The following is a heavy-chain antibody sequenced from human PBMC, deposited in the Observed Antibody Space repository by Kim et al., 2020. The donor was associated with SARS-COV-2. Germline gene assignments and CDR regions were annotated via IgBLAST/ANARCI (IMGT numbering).Heavy chain of an antibody. Sequence: GGSLRLSCAASGFTFSTYEMNWVRQAPGKGLELVSYISGSGTTIYYADSVKGRFTISRDNAKNSLYLQMNSLRAEDTAVYYCARVFSGIPWGQGTLVTVS. CDR2: ISGSGTTI. CDR3: ARVFSGIP. V-gene: IGHV3-48*03. J-gene: IGHJ4*02. D-gene: IGHD1-26*01. CDR1: GFTFSTYE.